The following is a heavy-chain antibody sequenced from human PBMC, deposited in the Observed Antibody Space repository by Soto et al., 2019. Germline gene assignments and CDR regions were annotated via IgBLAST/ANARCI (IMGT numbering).Heavy chain of an antibody. Sequence: PGGSVTLSCAASGFSFSAYAMNWVRQAPGKGLQWVSGLVGSGADKNYADSVRGRFTVSRDNSKNSLYLQMNSLRAEDTAVYYCARGLEVLELLLDWFDPWGQGTLVTVSS. CDR2: LVGSGADK. CDR3: ARGLEVLELLLDWFDP. V-gene: IGHV3-23*01. D-gene: IGHD1-7*01. CDR1: GFSFSAYA. J-gene: IGHJ5*02.